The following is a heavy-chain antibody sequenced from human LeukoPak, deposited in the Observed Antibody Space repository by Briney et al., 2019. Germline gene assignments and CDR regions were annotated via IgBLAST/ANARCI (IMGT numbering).Heavy chain of an antibody. J-gene: IGHJ3*02. Sequence: GASVKVSCKASGGTFSSYAISWVRQAPGQGLEWMGGIIPIFGTANYAQKFQGRVTMTEDTSTDTAYMELSSLRSEDTAVYYCATSTGTTEAFDIWGQGTMVTVSS. V-gene: IGHV1-69*06. D-gene: IGHD1-1*01. CDR3: ATSTGTTEAFDI. CDR2: IIPIFGTA. CDR1: GGTFSSYA.